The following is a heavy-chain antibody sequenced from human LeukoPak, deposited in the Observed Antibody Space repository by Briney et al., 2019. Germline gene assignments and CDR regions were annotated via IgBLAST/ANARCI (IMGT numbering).Heavy chain of an antibody. Sequence: GGSLRLSCAASGFTVSTYYMTWVRQAPGKGLECVSVIYSGGSTYYADSVKGRFTVSRDNSKNTLYLQMNSLRAEDTAMYYCARGLGYCTSTTWLLPFDYWGQGTLVTVSS. J-gene: IGHJ4*02. D-gene: IGHD2-8*01. V-gene: IGHV3-53*01. CDR1: GFTVSTYY. CDR2: IYSGGST. CDR3: ARGLGYCTSTTWLLPFDY.